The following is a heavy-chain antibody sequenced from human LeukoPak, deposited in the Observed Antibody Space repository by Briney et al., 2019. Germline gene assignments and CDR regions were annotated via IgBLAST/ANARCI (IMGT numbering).Heavy chain of an antibody. D-gene: IGHD3-3*01. V-gene: IGHV1-58*01. CDR2: IVVGSGNI. J-gene: IGHJ4*02. Sequence: SVKVSCKASGFTFTSSAVQWVRQARGQRLEWIGWIVVGSGNINYAQKFQERVTITRDMSTSTAYMELSSLRSEDTAVYYCAADLYYDFWSGYLTPFDYWGQGTLVTVSS. CDR1: GFTFTSSA. CDR3: AADLYYDFWSGYLTPFDY.